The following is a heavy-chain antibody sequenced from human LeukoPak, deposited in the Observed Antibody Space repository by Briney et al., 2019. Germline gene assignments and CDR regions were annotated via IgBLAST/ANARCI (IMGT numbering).Heavy chain of an antibody. D-gene: IGHD1-26*01. CDR3: ARDPYSGNYGNYYYYYMDV. V-gene: IGHV3-21*01. CDR2: ITSSGTYI. J-gene: IGHJ6*03. Sequence: PGGSLRLSCAASGFTFNNYNMNWVRQAPGRALEWVSSITSSGTYIFYADSVKGRFTISRDNAKNSLYLQMNSLGPEDTAVYYCARDPYSGNYGNYYYYYMDVWGKGTTVTVSS. CDR1: GFTFNNYN.